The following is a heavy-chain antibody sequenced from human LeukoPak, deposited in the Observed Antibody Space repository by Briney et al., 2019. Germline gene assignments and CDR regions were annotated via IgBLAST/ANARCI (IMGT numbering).Heavy chain of an antibody. V-gene: IGHV3-53*01. CDR3: ARESGDRPGLPGR. CDR1: GFTVSTNY. Sequence: GGSLRLSCAASGFTVSTNYMSWVRQAPGKGLEWVSTLYSGGNRYYADSVRGRFTISRDDSRNTLFLQMNNLRVEDTAMYYCARESGDRPGLPGRWGQGTLVTISS. J-gene: IGHJ4*02. CDR2: LYSGGNR. D-gene: IGHD1-26*01.